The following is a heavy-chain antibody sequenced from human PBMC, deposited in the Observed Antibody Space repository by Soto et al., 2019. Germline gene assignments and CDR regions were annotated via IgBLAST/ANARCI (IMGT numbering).Heavy chain of an antibody. D-gene: IGHD6-13*01. CDR2: MNPNSGNT. CDR1: GYTFTSYD. CDR3: ARGEYSSSWYLVDYYYYGMDV. Sequence: AASVKVSCKASGYTFTSYDINWVRQATGQGLEWMGWMNPNSGNTGYAQKFQGRVTMTRNTSISTAYMELSSLRSEDTAVYYCARGEYSSSWYLVDYYYYGMDVWGQGTTVTVSS. V-gene: IGHV1-8*01. J-gene: IGHJ6*02.